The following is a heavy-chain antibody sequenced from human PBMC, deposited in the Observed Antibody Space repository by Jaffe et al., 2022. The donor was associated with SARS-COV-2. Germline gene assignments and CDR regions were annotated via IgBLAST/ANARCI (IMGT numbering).Heavy chain of an antibody. J-gene: IGHJ3*02. CDR1: GGSISSYY. Sequence: QVQLQESGPGLVKPSETLSLTCTVSGGSISSYYWSWIRQPPGKGLEWIGYIYYSGSTNYNPSLKSRVTISVDTSKNQFSLKLSSVTAADTAVYYCASGRGICGGDCYPSAFDIWGQGTMVTVSS. D-gene: IGHD2-21*02. CDR3: ASGRGICGGDCYPSAFDI. V-gene: IGHV4-59*08. CDR2: IYYSGST.